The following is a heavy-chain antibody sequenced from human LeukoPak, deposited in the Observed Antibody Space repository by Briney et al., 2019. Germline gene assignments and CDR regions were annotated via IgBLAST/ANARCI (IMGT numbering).Heavy chain of an antibody. J-gene: IGHJ4*02. CDR3: TTDDGLLYFGEVSYYFDY. V-gene: IGHV3-23*01. Sequence: GGSLRLSCAASGFTFSSYAMSRVRQAPGKGLEWVSAISGSGGSTYYADSVKGRFTISRDNSKNTLYLQMNSLRAEDTAVYYCTTDDGLLYFGEVSYYFDYWGQGTLVTVSS. CDR2: ISGSGGST. D-gene: IGHD3-10*01. CDR1: GFTFSSYA.